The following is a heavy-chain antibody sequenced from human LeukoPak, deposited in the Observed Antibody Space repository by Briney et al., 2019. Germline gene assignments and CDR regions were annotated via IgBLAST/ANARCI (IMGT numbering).Heavy chain of an antibody. J-gene: IGHJ4*02. CDR3: AKDQGSGAFDY. V-gene: IGHV3-21*01. Sequence: GGSLRLSCAASGFTFSSYSMNWVRQAPGKWLEWVSSISSSSSYIYYADSVKGRFTISRDNSKNTLYLQMNSLRGEDTAVYYCAKDQGSGAFDYWGQGTLVTVSS. CDR2: ISSSSSYI. D-gene: IGHD6-19*01. CDR1: GFTFSSYS.